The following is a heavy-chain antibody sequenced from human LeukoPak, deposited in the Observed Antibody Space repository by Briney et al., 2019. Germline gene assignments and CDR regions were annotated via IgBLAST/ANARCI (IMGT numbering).Heavy chain of an antibody. J-gene: IGHJ3*01. CDR1: GYSFTNYW. D-gene: IGHD1-26*01. CDR2: IYPADSRS. V-gene: IGHV5-51*01. Sequence: WESLKISCQGSGYSFTNYWLAWVRPRPGKGLEWMGIIYPADSRSRYCPSFQGQVTISADKSISTAYLQWSSLKASDTAMYYCARRQSVGTTRPYAFDFWGHGTMVTVSS. CDR3: ARRQSVGTTRPYAFDF.